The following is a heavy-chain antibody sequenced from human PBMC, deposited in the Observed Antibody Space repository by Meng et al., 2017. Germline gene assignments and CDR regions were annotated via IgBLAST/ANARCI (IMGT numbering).Heavy chain of an antibody. CDR1: GFTFSSYE. D-gene: IGHD3-10*01. J-gene: IGHJ6*02. V-gene: IGHV3-48*03. CDR3: ARDLETYYYGSGSYYPHYGMDV. CDR2: ISSSGSTI. Sequence: GESLKISCAASGFTFSSYEMNWVRQAPGKGLEWVSYISSSGSTIYYADSVKGRFTISRDNAKNSLYLQMNSLRAEDTAVYYCARDLETYYYGSGSYYPHYGMDVWGQGTTVTVSS.